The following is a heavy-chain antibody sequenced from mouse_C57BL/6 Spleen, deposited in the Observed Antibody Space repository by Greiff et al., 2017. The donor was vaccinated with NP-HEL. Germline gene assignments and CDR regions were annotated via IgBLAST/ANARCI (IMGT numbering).Heavy chain of an antibody. J-gene: IGHJ2*01. CDR1: GYSITSGYY. D-gene: IGHD2-1*01. CDR2: ISYDGSN. Sequence: EVKLVESGPGLVKPSQSLSLTCSVTGYSITSGYYWNWIRQFPGNKLEWMGYISYDGSNNYNPSLKNRISITRDTSKNQFFLKLNSVTTEDTATYYCARREGNEGFDYWGQGTTLTVSS. CDR3: ARREGNEGFDY. V-gene: IGHV3-6*01.